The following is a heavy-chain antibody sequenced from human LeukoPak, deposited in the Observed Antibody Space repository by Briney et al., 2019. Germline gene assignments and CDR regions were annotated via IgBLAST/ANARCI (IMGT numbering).Heavy chain of an antibody. CDR1: GFTFSNYS. CDR3: ARTIEMATISYFDY. Sequence: PGGSLRLSCAASGFTFSNYSMHWVRQAPGKGLQWVSSISSSSSDIYYADSVKGRFTISRDNAKNSLYLQMNSLRAGDTAVYYCARTIEMATISYFDYWGQGTLVTVSS. V-gene: IGHV3-21*01. J-gene: IGHJ4*02. D-gene: IGHD5-24*01. CDR2: ISSSSSDI.